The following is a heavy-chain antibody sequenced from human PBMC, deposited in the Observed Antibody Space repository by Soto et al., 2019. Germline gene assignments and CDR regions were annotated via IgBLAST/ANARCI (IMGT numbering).Heavy chain of an antibody. J-gene: IGHJ3*02. D-gene: IGHD2-2*01. Sequence: QVQLVQSGAEVKKPGSSVKVSCKASGGTFSSYTISWVRQAPGQGLEWMGRIIPILGLANYAQRFQGRVTSTADKSTSTAYMELSSLRSEDTAVYYCARASRLGYCSSSSCYDALDIWGQGTMVTVSS. V-gene: IGHV1-69*02. CDR2: IIPILGLA. CDR3: ARASRLGYCSSSSCYDALDI. CDR1: GGTFSSYT.